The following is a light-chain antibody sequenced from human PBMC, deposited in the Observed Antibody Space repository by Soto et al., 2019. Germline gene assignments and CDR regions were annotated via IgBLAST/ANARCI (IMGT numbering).Light chain of an antibody. CDR2: SAS. CDR3: QQTRSFPLT. Sequence: DIYVTQSPSSVSASVGDRVTITCRASQAITSWLAWYQQKPGRAPKLLIYSASSLQSGAPSRFTGSGSGTDFTLTITSLQPDDAAVYYCQQTRSFPLTFGGGTKVDIK. V-gene: IGKV1-12*01. CDR1: QAITSW. J-gene: IGKJ4*01.